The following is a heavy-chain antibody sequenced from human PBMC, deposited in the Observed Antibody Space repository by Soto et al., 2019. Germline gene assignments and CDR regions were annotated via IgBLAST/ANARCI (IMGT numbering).Heavy chain of an antibody. D-gene: IGHD1-7*01. CDR2: IYYTGST. V-gene: IGHV4-59*08. CDR1: GGSINSYY. CDR3: EMAKTTLYNWFDP. Sequence: PSETLSLTCTVSGGSINSYYWSWIRQPPGKGLEWIGQIYYTGSTNYNPSLKSRVTISVDRSKNQFSLRLSSVTAADTAVYYCEMAKTTLYNWFDPWGQGTLVTVSS. J-gene: IGHJ5*02.